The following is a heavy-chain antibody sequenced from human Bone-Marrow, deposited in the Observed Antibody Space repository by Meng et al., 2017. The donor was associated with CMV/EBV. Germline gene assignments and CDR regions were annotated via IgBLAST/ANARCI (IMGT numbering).Heavy chain of an antibody. CDR1: GYTFTSYY. CDR2: INPSGGST. CDR3: ARAPRIAAAGTMLILDY. Sequence: ASVKVSCKASGYTFTSYYMHWVRQAPGQGLEWMGIINPSGGSTSYAQKFQGRVTMTRDTSTSTVYMELSSLRSEDTAVYYCARAPRIAAAGTMLILDYWGQGTLVTVAS. V-gene: IGHV1-46*01. J-gene: IGHJ4*02. D-gene: IGHD6-13*01.